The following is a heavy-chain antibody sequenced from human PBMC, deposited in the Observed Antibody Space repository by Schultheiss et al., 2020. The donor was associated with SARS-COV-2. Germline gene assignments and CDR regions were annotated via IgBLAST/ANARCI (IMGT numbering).Heavy chain of an antibody. Sequence: SQTLPLTCPVSGGSISSGGYYWGWIRQPPGKGLEWIGSIYFSGSTSYNPSLQSRVTISVDTSKNQFSLRLDSVTAADTAVYFCARYKGELLWFGESPNYHYYGMDVWGQGTTVTVSS. CDR1: GGSISSGGYY. V-gene: IGHV4-39*01. CDR3: ARYKGELLWFGESPNYHYYGMDV. J-gene: IGHJ6*02. CDR2: IYFSGST. D-gene: IGHD3-10*01.